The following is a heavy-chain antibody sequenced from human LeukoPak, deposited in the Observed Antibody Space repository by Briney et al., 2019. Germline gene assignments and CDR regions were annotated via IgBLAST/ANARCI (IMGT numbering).Heavy chain of an antibody. D-gene: IGHD2-2*01. CDR2: INPNSGGT. CDR1: GYTFTGYY. J-gene: IGHJ6*03. CDR3: ARGYCSSTSCYAPSYYYYYMDV. Sequence: ASVKVSCKASGYTFTGYYMHWVRQAPGQGLEWMGWINPNSGGTNYAQKFQGRVTMTRDTSISTAYMELSRLRSDDTAVYYCARGYCSSTSCYAPSYYYYYMDVWGKGTTVTVSS. V-gene: IGHV1-2*02.